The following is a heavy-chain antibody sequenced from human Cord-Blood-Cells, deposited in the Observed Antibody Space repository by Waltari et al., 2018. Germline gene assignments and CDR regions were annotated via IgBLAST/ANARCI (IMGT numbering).Heavy chain of an antibody. V-gene: IGHV3-30*04. Sequence: QVQLVESGGDVVQPGRSLRLSCAASGFTFSSYAMHWVRQAPGKGLEWVAVISYDGSNKYYADSVKGRFTISRDNSKNTLYLQMNSLRAEDTAVYYCAREGRAADAFDIWGQGTMVTVSS. CDR1: GFTFSSYA. CDR3: AREGRAADAFDI. CDR2: ISYDGSNK. J-gene: IGHJ3*02. D-gene: IGHD6-13*01.